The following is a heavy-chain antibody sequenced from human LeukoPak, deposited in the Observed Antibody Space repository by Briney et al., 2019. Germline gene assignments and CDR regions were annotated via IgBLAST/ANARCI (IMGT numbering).Heavy chain of an antibody. D-gene: IGHD3-10*01. V-gene: IGHV4-4*02. CDR1: GGSISSSNW. Sequence: PSETLSLTCAVSGGSISSSNWWSWVRQPPGKGLEWIGEIYHSGSTNYNPSLKSRVTISVDKSKKQFSLRLRSVTAADTAVYYCARGPRITMVRGVSRRSASFDYWGQGTLVTVSS. CDR2: IYHSGST. CDR3: ARGPRITMVRGVSRRSASFDY. J-gene: IGHJ4*02.